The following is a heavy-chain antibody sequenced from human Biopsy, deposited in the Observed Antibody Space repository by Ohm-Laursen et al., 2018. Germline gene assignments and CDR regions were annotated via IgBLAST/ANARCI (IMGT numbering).Heavy chain of an antibody. V-gene: IGHV3-53*01. CDR2: IYLDSNT. CDR1: GFTVSTTY. J-gene: IGHJ4*02. Sequence: SLRLSCSASGFTVSTTYVSWVRQAPGKGLEWVSIIYLDSNTYYTDSVKGRFTISRDNSKNALYLQMNSLRPADTAKYYCVRGRAYWGQGTLVTVSS. CDR3: VRGRAY.